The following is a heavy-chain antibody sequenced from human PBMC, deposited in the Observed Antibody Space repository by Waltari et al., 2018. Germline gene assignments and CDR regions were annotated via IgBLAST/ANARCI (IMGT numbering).Heavy chain of an antibody. CDR3: ARSAVAARGGAFDI. Sequence: LQLQESGPGLVKPSEPLSLHCTVSGGSIRTSSYYWGWIRQPPGKGLEWIGSIYYSGSTYYNPSLKSRVTISVDTSKNQFSLKLSSVTAADTAVYYCARSAVAARGGAFDIWGQGTMVTVSS. CDR1: GGSIRTSSYY. V-gene: IGHV4-39*07. J-gene: IGHJ3*02. D-gene: IGHD6-19*01. CDR2: IYYSGST.